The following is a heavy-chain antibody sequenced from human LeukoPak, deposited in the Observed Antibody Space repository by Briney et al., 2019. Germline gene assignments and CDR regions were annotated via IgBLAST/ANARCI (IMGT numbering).Heavy chain of an antibody. CDR3: ASGLTGTYFQH. Sequence: SETLSLTCTVSGGSISSHYCSWIRQPPGKGLEWIGYMYYSGSTNYNPSLKNRVTISVDTSKNQFSLNLSFVTAADTAVYYCASGLTGTYFQHWGQGTLVTVSS. V-gene: IGHV4-59*11. D-gene: IGHD1-7*01. J-gene: IGHJ1*01. CDR1: GGSISSHY. CDR2: MYYSGST.